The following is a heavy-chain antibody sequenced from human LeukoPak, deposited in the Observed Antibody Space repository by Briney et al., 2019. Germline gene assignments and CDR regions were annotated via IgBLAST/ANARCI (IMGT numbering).Heavy chain of an antibody. J-gene: IGHJ6*02. CDR1: GFTFSSYD. CDR2: IGTAGDT. CDR3: ARDCGGDRYHYGMDV. V-gene: IGHV3-13*01. Sequence: RPGGSLRLSCAASGFTFSSYDMHWVRQATGKGLEWVSAIGTAGDTYYPGSVKGRFTISRENAKNSLYLQMNSLRAGDTAVYYCARDCGGDRYHYGMDVWGQGTTVTVSS. D-gene: IGHD2-21*02.